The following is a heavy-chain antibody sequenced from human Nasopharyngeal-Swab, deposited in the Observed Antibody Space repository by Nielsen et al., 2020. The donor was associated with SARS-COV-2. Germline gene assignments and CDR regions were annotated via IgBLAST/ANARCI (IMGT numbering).Heavy chain of an antibody. CDR1: GFTFDDYA. J-gene: IGHJ4*02. CDR3: AGVLSATY. Sequence: SLKISCAASGFTFDDYAMHWVRQAPGKGLEWVSGISWNSGSIGYADSVKGRFTISRDNAKNSLYLQMNSLRAEDTALYYCAGVLSATYWGQGTLATVSS. CDR2: ISWNSGSI. V-gene: IGHV3-9*01. D-gene: IGHD2-8*01.